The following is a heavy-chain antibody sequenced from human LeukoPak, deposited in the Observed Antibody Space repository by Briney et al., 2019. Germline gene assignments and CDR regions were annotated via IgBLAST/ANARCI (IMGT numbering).Heavy chain of an antibody. J-gene: IGHJ4*02. CDR1: GFTFSSYA. V-gene: IGHV3-30-3*01. CDR3: ARIKLSAFDY. CDR2: ISYDGSNK. D-gene: IGHD2/OR15-2a*01. Sequence: GGSLRLSCAASGFTFSSYAMHWVRQAPGKGLEWVAVISYDGSNKYYADSVKGRFTISRDNSKNTLYLQMNSLRAEDTAVYYCARIKLSAFDYWGQGTLSPSPQ.